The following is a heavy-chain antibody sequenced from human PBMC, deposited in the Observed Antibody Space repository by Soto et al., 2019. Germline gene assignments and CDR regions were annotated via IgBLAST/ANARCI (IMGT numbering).Heavy chain of an antibody. D-gene: IGHD3-16*02. V-gene: IGHV1-18*04. Sequence: QVQLVQSGAEVKKPGASVKVSCKVSGYTFTNYGISWVRQAPGQGLEWMGWISTNTGHTDYARNLRGRVTMTTDASTTTAYMELRSLTSDDTAIYFCAREEYRQVDHWGQGTLVTVSS. CDR2: ISTNTGHT. CDR1: GYTFTNYG. CDR3: AREEYRQVDH. J-gene: IGHJ5*02.